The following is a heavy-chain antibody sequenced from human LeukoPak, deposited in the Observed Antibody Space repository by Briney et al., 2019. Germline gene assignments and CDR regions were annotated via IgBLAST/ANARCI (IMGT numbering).Heavy chain of an antibody. J-gene: IGHJ4*02. CDR1: GFTFSSYE. Sequence: GGSLRLSCASSGFTFSSYEMNWVRQAPGKGLEWVSYISSSGSTIYYADSVKGRFTISRDNAKNSLYLQMNSLRAEDTAVYYCARDRGSGSYYGVSSYWGQGTLVTVSS. D-gene: IGHD1-26*01. V-gene: IGHV3-48*03. CDR2: ISSSGSTI. CDR3: ARDRGSGSYYGVSSY.